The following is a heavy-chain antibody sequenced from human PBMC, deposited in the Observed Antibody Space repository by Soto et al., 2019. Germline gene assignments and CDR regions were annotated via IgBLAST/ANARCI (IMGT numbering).Heavy chain of an antibody. J-gene: IGHJ6*02. CDR1: GFTFDDYA. Sequence: EVQLVESGGGLVQPGRSLRLSCAASGFTFDDYAMHWVRQAPGKGLEWVSGISWNSGSIGYADSVKGRFTISRDNAKNTLYLQMNSLRSEDTALYYCAKDRYYDYVGGSYRPGYYYGMDVWGQGTTVTVSS. CDR2: ISWNSGSI. D-gene: IGHD3-16*02. CDR3: AKDRYYDYVGGSYRPGYYYGMDV. V-gene: IGHV3-9*01.